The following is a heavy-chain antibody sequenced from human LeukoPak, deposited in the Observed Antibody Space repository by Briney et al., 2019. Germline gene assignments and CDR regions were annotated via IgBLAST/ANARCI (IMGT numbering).Heavy chain of an antibody. D-gene: IGHD3-22*01. Sequence: GGSLRLSCAASGFTFSSYSMNWVCQAPGKGLEWVSSISSSSSYIYYADSVKGRFTISRDNAKNSLYLQMNSLRAEDTAVYYCARSSSAHWDYWGQGTLVTVSS. J-gene: IGHJ4*02. CDR3: ARSSSAHWDY. CDR1: GFTFSSYS. CDR2: ISSSSSYI. V-gene: IGHV3-21*01.